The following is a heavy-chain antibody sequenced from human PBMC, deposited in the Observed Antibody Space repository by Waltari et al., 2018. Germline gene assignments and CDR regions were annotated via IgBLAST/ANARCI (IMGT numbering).Heavy chain of an antibody. Sequence: QVQLQQWGAGLLKPSETLSLTCAVYGGSFSGYYWSWIRQPPGKGLEWIGEINHSGSTNYNPSLTSRVTISVDTSKNQFSLKLSSVTAADTAVYYCARAMRGYYYYYYMDVWGKGTTVTVSS. CDR1: GGSFSGYY. D-gene: IGHD3-10*01. J-gene: IGHJ6*03. CDR3: ARAMRGYYYYYYMDV. CDR2: INHSGST. V-gene: IGHV4-34*01.